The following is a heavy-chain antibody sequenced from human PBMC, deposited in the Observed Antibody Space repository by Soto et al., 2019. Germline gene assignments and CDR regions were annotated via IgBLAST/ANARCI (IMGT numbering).Heavy chain of an antibody. CDR2: INHSGST. J-gene: IGHJ5*02. D-gene: IGHD3-22*01. V-gene: IGHV4-34*01. CDR3: ERVRADYYDSSGPPGWFDT. Sequence: PSETLSLTCAVYGGSFSGYYWSWIRQPPGKGLEWIGEINHSGSTNYNPSLKSRVTISVDTSKNQFSLKLSSVTAADTAVYYCERVRADYYDSSGPPGWFDTWGQGTLVTVSS. CDR1: GGSFSGYY.